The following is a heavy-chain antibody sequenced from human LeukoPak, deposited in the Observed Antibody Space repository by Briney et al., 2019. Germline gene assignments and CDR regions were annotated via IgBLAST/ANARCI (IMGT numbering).Heavy chain of an antibody. CDR3: ARESNYHGSGTGWFDP. Sequence: SETLSLTCTVSGGSISSYYWSWIRQPPGKGLEWIGYIYYSGSTNYNPSLKSRVTISVDTSKNQLSLKLSSVTAADTTVYYCARESNYHGSGTGWFDPCGQGTLVTVSS. V-gene: IGHV4-59*12. D-gene: IGHD3-10*01. J-gene: IGHJ5*02. CDR2: IYYSGST. CDR1: GGSISSYY.